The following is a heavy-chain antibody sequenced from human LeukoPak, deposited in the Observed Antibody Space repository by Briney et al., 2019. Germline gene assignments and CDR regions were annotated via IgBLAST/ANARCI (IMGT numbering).Heavy chain of an antibody. D-gene: IGHD3-3*01. Sequence: GGSLRLSCAASGFTFSSYSMNWARQAPGKGLEWVSYMSRSSDTIYYADSVKGRFTISRDNAKSSLFLQMNSLRAEDTAIYYCACGVDFSSGSKRGFDYWGLGTLVTVSS. CDR3: ACGVDFSSGSKRGFDY. CDR2: MSRSSDTI. V-gene: IGHV3-48*01. CDR1: GFTFSSYS. J-gene: IGHJ4*02.